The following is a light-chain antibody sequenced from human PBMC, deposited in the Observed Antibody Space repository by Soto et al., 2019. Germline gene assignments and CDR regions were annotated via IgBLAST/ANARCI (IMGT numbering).Light chain of an antibody. J-gene: IGKJ5*01. CDR3: QQYNNWLPIT. CDR1: QSVSSS. CDR2: GAS. Sequence: EIVLTQSPGTLSLSPGERATLTCRGSQSVSSSSLAWYQQKPGEAPRLLIYGASNRATGIPARFSGSGSGTEFTLTISSLQSEDFAVYYCQQYNNWLPITFRQGKRLEI. V-gene: IGKV3D-15*01.